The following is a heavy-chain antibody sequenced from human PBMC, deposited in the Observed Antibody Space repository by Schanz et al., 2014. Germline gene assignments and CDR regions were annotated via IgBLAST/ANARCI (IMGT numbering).Heavy chain of an antibody. D-gene: IGHD1-1*01. CDR3: AKIERNED. V-gene: IGHV3-23*04. CDR1: GFTFSSYG. Sequence: EVQLVESGGGWVQPGGSLRLSCAASGFTFSSYGMHWVRQAPGKGLEWVSTIGTSGGTNYAESVKGRFTISRDNSKNTLYLQMNSLRAEDTAVYFCAKIERNEDWGQGTLVTVSS. CDR2: IGTSGGT. J-gene: IGHJ4*02.